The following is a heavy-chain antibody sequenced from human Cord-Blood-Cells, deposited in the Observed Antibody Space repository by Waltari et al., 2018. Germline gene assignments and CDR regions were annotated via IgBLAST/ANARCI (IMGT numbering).Heavy chain of an antibody. CDR2: IYWDDDM. D-gene: IGHD3-10*01. CDR1: GFSLSTSGVG. V-gene: IGHV2-5*02. Sequence: QITLKESGPTLVKPTQTLTLTCTFSGFSLSTSGVGVGWIRQPPGKALEWLALIYWDDDMRYSPSLKSRLTITKDTSKNQVVLTMTNMDPVDTATYYCAHTYHLWTYFDYWGQGTLVTVSS. CDR3: AHTYHLWTYFDY. J-gene: IGHJ4*02.